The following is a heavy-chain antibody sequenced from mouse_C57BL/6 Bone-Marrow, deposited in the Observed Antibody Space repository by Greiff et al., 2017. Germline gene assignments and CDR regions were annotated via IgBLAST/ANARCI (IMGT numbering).Heavy chain of an antibody. CDR2: IYPRSGNT. CDR1: GYTFTSYG. J-gene: IGHJ2*01. Sequence: QVQLQQSGAELARPGASVKLSCKASGYTFTSYGISWVKQRTGQGLEWIGEIYPRSGNTYYNEKFKGKATLTADKSSSTAYMGLRSLTSEDSAVYFSAREGDYYGSSYFDYWGQGTTLTVSS. CDR3: AREGDYYGSSYFDY. D-gene: IGHD1-1*01. V-gene: IGHV1-81*01.